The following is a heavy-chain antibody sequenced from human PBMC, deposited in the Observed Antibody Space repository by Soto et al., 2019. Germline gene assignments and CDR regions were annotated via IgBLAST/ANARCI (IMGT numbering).Heavy chain of an antibody. CDR2: ISANSGNT. CDR1: GYSFTSYG. Sequence: QVQLVQSGPEVKKPGASVKVSCKASGYSFTSYGVSWVRQAPGQGLEWMGWISANSGNTDYAQKFRGRVTMTPETSTSTAYMDLRSLRSDDTAVYYCVRDPQRNDYWGQGTLVTVSS. D-gene: IGHD6-25*01. J-gene: IGHJ4*02. V-gene: IGHV1-18*04. CDR3: VRDPQRNDY.